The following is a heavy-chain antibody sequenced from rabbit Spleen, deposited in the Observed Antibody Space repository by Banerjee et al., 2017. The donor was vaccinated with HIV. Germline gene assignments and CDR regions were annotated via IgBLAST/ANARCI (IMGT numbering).Heavy chain of an antibody. CDR1: GLDFSSSYW. V-gene: IGHV1S45*01. CDR3: ARDAAGREDFNL. CDR2: IDVVKSGSS. D-gene: IGHD4-2*01. J-gene: IGHJ4*01. Sequence: QEQLVESGGGLVQPEGSLTLTCKASGLDFSSSYWICWVRQAPGKGLEWIACIDVVKSGSSYYETWAKGRFTISKTSSTTVTLQLTSLTAADTATYFCARDAAGREDFNLWGPGTLVTVS.